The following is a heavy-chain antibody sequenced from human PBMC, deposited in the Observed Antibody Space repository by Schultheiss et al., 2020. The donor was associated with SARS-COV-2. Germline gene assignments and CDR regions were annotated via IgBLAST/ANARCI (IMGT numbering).Heavy chain of an antibody. V-gene: IGHV3-30*19. CDR3: VRGGPTIFGVVIDY. CDR1: GFTFSSYG. J-gene: IGHJ4*02. CDR2: ISYDGSNK. Sequence: GGSLRLSCAASGFTFSSYGMHWVRQAPGKGLEWVAVISYDGSNKYYADSVKGRFTISRDNSKNTLYLQMNSLRAEDTAVYYFVRGGPTIFGVVIDYWGQGTLVTVSS. D-gene: IGHD3-3*01.